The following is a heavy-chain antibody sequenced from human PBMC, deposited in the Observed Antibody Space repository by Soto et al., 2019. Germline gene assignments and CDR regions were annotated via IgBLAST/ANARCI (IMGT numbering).Heavy chain of an antibody. J-gene: IGHJ6*02. CDR1: GGSISSYY. CDR3: AGGSDILTGWGYYYYYYGMDV. D-gene: IGHD3-9*01. V-gene: IGHV4-59*01. Sequence: KPSETLSLTCPVSGGSISSYYWSWIRQPPGKGLEWIGYIYYSGSTNYNPSLTSRVTISVDTSKNQFSLTLSSVTAADTAVYYCAGGSDILTGWGYYYYYYGMDVWGQGTTVTVSS. CDR2: IYYSGST.